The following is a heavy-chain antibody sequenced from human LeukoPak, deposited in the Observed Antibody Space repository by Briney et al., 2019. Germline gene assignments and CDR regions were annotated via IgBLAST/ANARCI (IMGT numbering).Heavy chain of an antibody. Sequence: GGSLRLPCAASGFTFSYYAMCWVRQAPGKRLEWVSGISGSGGSAYYADSVKGRFTISRDNSKNTLYLQMNSLRDEDTALYYCASGPRYFYGMDVWGKGTTVTVSS. CDR3: ASGPRYFYGMDV. CDR1: GFTFSYYA. J-gene: IGHJ6*04. V-gene: IGHV3-23*01. CDR2: ISGSGGSA.